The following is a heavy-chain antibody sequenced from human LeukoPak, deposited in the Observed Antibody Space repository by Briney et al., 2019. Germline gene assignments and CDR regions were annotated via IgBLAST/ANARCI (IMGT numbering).Heavy chain of an antibody. D-gene: IGHD6-19*01. Sequence: GRSLRLSCAASGFTFSSYAMHWVRQAPGKGLEWVAVISYDGSNKYYAVSVKGRFTISRDNSKNTLYLQMNSLRAEDTAVYYCARGEPWLVLDYWGQGTLVTVSS. J-gene: IGHJ4*02. CDR2: ISYDGSNK. CDR3: ARGEPWLVLDY. CDR1: GFTFSSYA. V-gene: IGHV3-30-3*01.